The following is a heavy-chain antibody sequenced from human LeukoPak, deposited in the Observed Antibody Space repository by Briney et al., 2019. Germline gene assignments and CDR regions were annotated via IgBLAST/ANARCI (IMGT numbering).Heavy chain of an antibody. V-gene: IGHV3-33*01. Sequence: PGRSLRLSCAASGFTFSHYGMHWARQAPGKGLEWVALIWYDGSKSDYSESVKGRFTISRDNSKNTLSLQMNSLRGDDTAVYYCARDGINSSFWHFFESWGQGTLVTVSS. J-gene: IGHJ4*02. CDR2: IWYDGSKS. D-gene: IGHD2/OR15-2a*01. CDR1: GFTFSHYG. CDR3: ARDGINSSFWHFFES.